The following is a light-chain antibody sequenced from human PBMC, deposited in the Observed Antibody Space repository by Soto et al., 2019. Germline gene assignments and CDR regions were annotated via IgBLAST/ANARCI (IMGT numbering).Light chain of an antibody. CDR2: EVS. CDR3: SSYTSSTNYV. J-gene: IGLJ1*01. V-gene: IGLV2-14*01. CDR1: SIDIAPYNY. Sequence: QSALTQPASVSVSPGQSLTISGTGTSIDIAPYNYVSWYQQHPGKAPKLIIYEVSYRPSGISNRFSGSKSGNTASLTISGLQAEDEADYYCSSYTSSTNYVFGTGTKVTVL.